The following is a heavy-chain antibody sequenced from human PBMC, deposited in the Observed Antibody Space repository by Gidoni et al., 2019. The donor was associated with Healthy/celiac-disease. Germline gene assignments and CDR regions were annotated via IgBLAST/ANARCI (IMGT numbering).Heavy chain of an antibody. CDR3: ARGVPAATYYYYYYMDV. CDR1: GDSVSSNSAA. V-gene: IGHV6-1*01. CDR2: TYYRSKWYN. D-gene: IGHD2-2*01. J-gene: IGHJ6*03. Sequence: QVQLQQSGPGLVKPSQTLSLTCAISGDSVSSNSAAWNWIRQSPSRGLEWLGRTYYRSKWYNDYAVSVKSRIPINPDTSKNQFSLQLNSVTPEDTAVYYCARGVPAATYYYYYYMDVWGKGTTVTVSS.